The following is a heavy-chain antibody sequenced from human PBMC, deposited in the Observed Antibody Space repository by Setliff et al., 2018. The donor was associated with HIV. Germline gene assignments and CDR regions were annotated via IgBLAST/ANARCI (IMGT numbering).Heavy chain of an antibody. CDR2: VSYSESA. V-gene: IGHV4-59*11. CDR1: GGSITSHY. J-gene: IGHJ5*02. Sequence: SSETLSLTCTVSGGSITSHYWAWIRQPPGGRLEWIGYVSYSESATYNPSLKSRVTMSLDTSKNQFSLRLSSVTAADTAIYYCARRDTSTGVDPWGQGALVTVSS. CDR3: ARRDTSTGVDP. D-gene: IGHD7-27*01.